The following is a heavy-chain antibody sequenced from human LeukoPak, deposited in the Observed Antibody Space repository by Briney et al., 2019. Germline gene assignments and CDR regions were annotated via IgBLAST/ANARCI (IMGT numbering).Heavy chain of an antibody. CDR2: IWYDGRSK. D-gene: IGHD3-22*01. CDR3: ARDRISMKARGEPDY. Sequence: PGRSLRLSCAASGFTFSTHGMHWVRQAPGKGLEWVSVIWYDGRSKYYADSVKGRFTISSDNSKNTLYLQINTLRAEDTGVYYCARDRISMKARGEPDYWGPGTLVTVSS. V-gene: IGHV3-33*01. J-gene: IGHJ4*02. CDR1: GFTFSTHG.